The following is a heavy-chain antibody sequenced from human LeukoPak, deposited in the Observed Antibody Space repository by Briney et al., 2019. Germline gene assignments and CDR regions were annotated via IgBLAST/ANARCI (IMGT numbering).Heavy chain of an antibody. D-gene: IGHD3-16*01. J-gene: IGHJ4*02. CDR2: INPNSGGT. CDR1: GYTSTGYY. Sequence: ASVKVSCKASGYTSTGYYMHWVRQAPGQGLEWMGWINPNSGGTSYAQKFQGRVTMTRDTSISTAYMELSRLRSDDTAVYYCARVWHVPFDYWGQGTLVTVSS. V-gene: IGHV1-2*02. CDR3: ARVWHVPFDY.